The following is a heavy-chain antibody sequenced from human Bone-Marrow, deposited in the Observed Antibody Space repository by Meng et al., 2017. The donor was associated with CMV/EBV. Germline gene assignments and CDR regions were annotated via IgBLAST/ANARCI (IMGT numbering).Heavy chain of an antibody. J-gene: IGHJ3*02. V-gene: IGHV3-30*18. CDR3: AKKGPYCSSTSCPPDAFDI. D-gene: IGHD2-2*01. Sequence: GESLKISCAASGFTFSDYYMSWIRQAPGKGLQWVAVVSNDGNNKYYADSVKGRFTISRDNSKNTLDLHMSSLRAEDTAMYYCAKKGPYCSSTSCPPDAFDIWGQGTMVTVSS. CDR2: VSNDGNNK. CDR1: GFTFSDYY.